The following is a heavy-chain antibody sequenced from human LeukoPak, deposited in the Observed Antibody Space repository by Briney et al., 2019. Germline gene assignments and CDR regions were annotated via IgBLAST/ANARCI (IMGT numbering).Heavy chain of an antibody. CDR3: ARDRGPRTGFMVREAYDY. Sequence: GGSLRLSCAASGFTFSDYWIHWVRQAPGKGLVWVSRINTDGSITNYADSVKGRFSISRDNAKNTLYLKMSSLRAEDTAVYYCARDRGPRTGFMVREAYDYWGQGTLVTVSS. J-gene: IGHJ4*02. D-gene: IGHD3-10*01. CDR2: INTDGSIT. CDR1: GFTFSDYW. V-gene: IGHV3-74*01.